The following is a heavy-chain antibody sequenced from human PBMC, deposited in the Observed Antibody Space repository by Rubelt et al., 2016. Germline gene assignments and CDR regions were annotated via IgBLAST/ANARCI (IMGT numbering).Heavy chain of an antibody. Sequence: QVQLVQSGAEVKKPGASVKVSCKASGYTFTRYGISWVRQAPGQGLEWMGWISAYDGNTNYAQKLQGRVTMTTDKSTGTAYMERRSLRSDDTAVYYCARDRIRIAARQGWYFDLWGRGTLVTVSS. D-gene: IGHD6-6*01. V-gene: IGHV1-18*01. CDR3: ARDRIRIAARQGWYFDL. CDR1: GYTFTRYG. CDR2: ISAYDGNT. J-gene: IGHJ2*01.